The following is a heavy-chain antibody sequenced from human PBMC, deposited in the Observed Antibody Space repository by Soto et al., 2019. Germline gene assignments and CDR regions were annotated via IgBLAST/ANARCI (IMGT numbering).Heavy chain of an antibody. J-gene: IGHJ2*01. V-gene: IGHV4-59*01. CDR3: ARAGTSTWYFDL. CDR1: VDSISTYY. Sequence: QVQLQESGPGLVKPSETLSLTCSVSVDSISTYYWNWIRQPPGGGLEWIGHIYHSGSTNYNPSLRRRVTMSVDTSKNHFSLTLSSVTAADTAVYYCARAGTSTWYFDLWGRGTLVTVSS. D-gene: IGHD1-1*01. CDR2: IYHSGST.